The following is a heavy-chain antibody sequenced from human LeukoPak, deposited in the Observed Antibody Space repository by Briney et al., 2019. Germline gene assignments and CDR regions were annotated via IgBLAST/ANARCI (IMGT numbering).Heavy chain of an antibody. V-gene: IGHV3-23*01. CDR1: GFTFRIYA. Sequence: GGSLRLSCAGSGFTFRIYAMSWVRQAPGKGLEWVSAISGSGGSTYYADSVKGRFTISRDNSKNTLYLQMNSLRAEDTAVYYCAKSFAYGGFDYWGQGTLVTVSS. CDR2: ISGSGGST. CDR3: AKSFAYGGFDY. D-gene: IGHD4-23*01. J-gene: IGHJ4*02.